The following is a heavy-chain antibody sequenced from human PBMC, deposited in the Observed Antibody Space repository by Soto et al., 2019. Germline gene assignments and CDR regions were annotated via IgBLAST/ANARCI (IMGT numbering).Heavy chain of an antibody. D-gene: IGHD6-13*01. CDR2: ISYDGSNK. J-gene: IGHJ4*02. CDR3: ARDHGREQQLEYYFDY. Sequence: QVQLVESGGGVVQPGRSLRLSCAASGFTFSSYAMHWVRQAPGKGLEWVAVISYDGSNKYYADSVKGRFTISRDNSKNTVYLQMNSLRAEDTAVYYCARDHGREQQLEYYFDYWGQGTLVTVSS. CDR1: GFTFSSYA. V-gene: IGHV3-30-3*01.